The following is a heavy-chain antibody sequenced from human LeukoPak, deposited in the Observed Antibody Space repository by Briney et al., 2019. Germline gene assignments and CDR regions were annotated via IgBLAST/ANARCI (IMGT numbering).Heavy chain of an antibody. D-gene: IGHD2-2*01. CDR3: AKGPLRGTAAAIDY. J-gene: IGHJ4*02. CDR1: GFTFSSYW. Sequence: GGSLRLSCAASGFTFSSYWMSWVRQAPGKGLEWVAVISYDGRNKHYPDSVKGRFTISRDISTDTLWLQMDSLRTEDTAVYYCAKGPLRGTAAAIDYWGQGTLVTVSS. CDR2: ISYDGRNK. V-gene: IGHV3-30*18.